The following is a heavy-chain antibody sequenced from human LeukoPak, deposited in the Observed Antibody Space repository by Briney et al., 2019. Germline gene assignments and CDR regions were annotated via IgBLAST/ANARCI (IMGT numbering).Heavy chain of an antibody. CDR3: AKDIGLYYGSKSSLDY. D-gene: IGHD3-10*01. CDR1: GFTFDDFA. J-gene: IGHJ4*02. V-gene: IGHV3-9*01. CDR2: ISWISGSI. Sequence: SRSLRLSCAASGFTFDDFAMHWVRQAPGKGLEWVSGISWISGSIDYADSVKGRFTISRDNSKNSLYLQMNSLRVEDTALYYCAKDIGLYYGSKSSLDYWGQGTLVTASS.